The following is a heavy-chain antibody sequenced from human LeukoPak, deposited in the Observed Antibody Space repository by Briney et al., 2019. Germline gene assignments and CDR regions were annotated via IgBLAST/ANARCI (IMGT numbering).Heavy chain of an antibody. CDR3: ARDPAEEYCGGDCYHDY. Sequence: GGSLRLSCAASGFTFSSYSMNWVRQAPGKGLEWVSSISSSSSYIYYADSVKGRFTISRDNAKNSLYLQMNSLRAEDTAVYYCARDPAEEYCGGDCYHDYWGQETLVTVSP. CDR2: ISSSSSYI. D-gene: IGHD2-21*02. CDR1: GFTFSSYS. V-gene: IGHV3-21*01. J-gene: IGHJ4*02.